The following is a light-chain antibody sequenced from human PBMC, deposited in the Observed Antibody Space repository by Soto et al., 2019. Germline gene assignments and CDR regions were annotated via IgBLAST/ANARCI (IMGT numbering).Light chain of an antibody. Sequence: QSVLTQPPSASGTPGQRVTMSCSGSSSNIGSNTVNWYQQLPGTAPKLLIYSNNQRPSWVPDRFSGSKSATSASLAISGLQSEDEADYYCAAWDDSLNGVVFGGGTKLTVL. V-gene: IGLV1-44*01. CDR2: SNN. CDR1: SSNIGSNT. J-gene: IGLJ2*01. CDR3: AAWDDSLNGVV.